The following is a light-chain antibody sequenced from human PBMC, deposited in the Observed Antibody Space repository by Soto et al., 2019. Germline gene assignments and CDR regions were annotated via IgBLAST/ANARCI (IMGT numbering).Light chain of an antibody. CDR1: SSDVGGYNY. V-gene: IGLV2-14*01. CDR2: DVT. Sequence: QSALTQPASVSGSPGQSITISCTGTSSDVGGYNYVSWYQQDPGKAPKLMIYDVTNRPSGVSNRFSGSKSGNTASLTISGLQAEDEAEYYCTSNTSSITRDVFGGGTKVTVL. CDR3: TSNTSSITRDV. J-gene: IGLJ3*02.